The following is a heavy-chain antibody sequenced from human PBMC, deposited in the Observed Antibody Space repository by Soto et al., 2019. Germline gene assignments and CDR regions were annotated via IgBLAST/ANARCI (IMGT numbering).Heavy chain of an antibody. J-gene: IGHJ6*02. Sequence: QVQLVQSGAEVKKPGSSVKVSCKASGGTFSSYAISWVRQAPGQGLEWMGGIIPIFGTANYAQKFQGRVTITADESTSTAYMELSSLRSEDTAVYYCARSSCSSTSCYPYYYYYGMDVWGQGTTVTVPS. V-gene: IGHV1-69*01. CDR1: GGTFSSYA. CDR3: ARSSCSSTSCYPYYYYYGMDV. CDR2: IIPIFGTA. D-gene: IGHD2-2*01.